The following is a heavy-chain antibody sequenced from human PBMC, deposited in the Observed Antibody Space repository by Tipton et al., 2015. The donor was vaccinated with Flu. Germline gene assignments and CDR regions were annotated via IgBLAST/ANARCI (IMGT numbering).Heavy chain of an antibody. CDR3: ARRRVAVAGSLLYNFDP. J-gene: IGHJ5*02. V-gene: IGHV4-59*12. CDR2: IYYSGSRA. CDR1: GGSMSSYY. D-gene: IGHD6-19*01. Sequence: TLSLTCTVSGGSMSSYYWTWIRQPPGKELEWIAYIYYSGSRANYNPSLKSRVTVSVDTSKNQLYLNLTSVTAADTAVYYCARRRVAVAGSLLYNFDPWGRGTLVTVSS.